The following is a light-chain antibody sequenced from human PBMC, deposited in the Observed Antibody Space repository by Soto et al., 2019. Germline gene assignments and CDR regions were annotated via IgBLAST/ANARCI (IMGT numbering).Light chain of an antibody. J-gene: IGLJ1*01. Sequence: QSALTQPASVSGSPGQSITISCTGTSSDVGGYNYVSWYQQHPGKAPKLMIYDVSNRPSGVSNRFSGSKSGNTASLTISGLQAEDEADYYCSSYTSSSTLGYVFGTGTQPTVL. V-gene: IGLV2-14*01. CDR2: DVS. CDR3: SSYTSSSTLGYV. CDR1: SSDVGGYNY.